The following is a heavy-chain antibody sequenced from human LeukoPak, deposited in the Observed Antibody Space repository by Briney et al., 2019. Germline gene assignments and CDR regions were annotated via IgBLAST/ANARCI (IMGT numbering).Heavy chain of an antibody. CDR3: ARDYCSSTSCYLNAFDI. V-gene: IGHV1-69*13. J-gene: IGHJ3*02. CDR2: IIPIFGTA. D-gene: IGHD2-2*01. Sequence: ASVKVTFKASGGTFSSYAISWVRQAPGQGLEWMGGIIPIFGTANYAQKFQGRVTITADESTSTAYMELSSLRSEDTAVYYCARDYCSSTSCYLNAFDICSQGTMVTVSS. CDR1: GGTFSSYA.